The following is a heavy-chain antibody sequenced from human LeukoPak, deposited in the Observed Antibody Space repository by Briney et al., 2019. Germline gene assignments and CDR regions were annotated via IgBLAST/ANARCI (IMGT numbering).Heavy chain of an antibody. CDR3: ARESVAVAGRGDFDY. CDR2: IYYSGST. V-gene: IGHV4-39*07. J-gene: IGHJ4*02. CDR1: GGSISSSSYY. D-gene: IGHD6-19*01. Sequence: PSETLSVNCTVSGGSISSSSYYWGWIRQPPGKGLEWIGSIYYSGSTYYNPSLKSRVTISVDTSKNQFSLKLSSVTAADTAVYYCARESVAVAGRGDFDYWGQGTLVTVSS.